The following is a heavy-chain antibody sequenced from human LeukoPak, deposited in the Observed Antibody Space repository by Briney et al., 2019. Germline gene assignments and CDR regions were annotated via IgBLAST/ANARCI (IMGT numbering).Heavy chain of an antibody. CDR1: GFTFSSYW. V-gene: IGHV3-7*01. J-gene: IGHJ4*02. CDR3: ARVLDNSSSKYQAIAY. Sequence: GGSLRLSCAASGFTFSSYWMSWVRQAPGKGLEWVANIKQDSSERNYVDSVKGRFTISRDNAKNSLYLQLSALRAEDTAVYYCARVLDNSSSKYQAIAYWGQGTLVTVSS. D-gene: IGHD6-6*01. CDR2: IKQDSSER.